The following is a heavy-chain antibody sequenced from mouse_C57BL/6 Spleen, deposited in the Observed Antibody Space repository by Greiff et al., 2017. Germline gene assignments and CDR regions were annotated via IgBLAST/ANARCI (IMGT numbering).Heavy chain of an antibody. CDR2: ISSGSSTI. J-gene: IGHJ3*01. V-gene: IGHV5-17*01. CDR1: GFTFSDYG. CDR3: ASSGSYYGSRGTWVAY. Sequence: EVKLMESGGGLVKPGGSLKLSCAASGFTFSDYGMHWVRQAPEKGLEWVAYISSGSSTIYYADTVKGRFTISRDNAKNTLFLQMTSLRSEDTAMYYCASSGSYYGSRGTWVAYWGQGTLVTVSA. D-gene: IGHD1-1*01.